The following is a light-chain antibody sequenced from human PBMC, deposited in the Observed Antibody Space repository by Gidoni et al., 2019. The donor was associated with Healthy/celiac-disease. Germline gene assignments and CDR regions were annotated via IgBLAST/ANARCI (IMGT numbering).Light chain of an antibody. CDR1: SSNIGAGYD. V-gene: IGLV1-40*01. CDR3: QSYDSSLSGPVV. Sequence: QSVLTPPPSVSGAPGKRVTLSCTGRSSNIGAGYDVHWYQQLPGTSPKLLIYGNSNRPSGVPDRFSGSKSGTSASLAITGLQAEDEADYYCQSYDSSLSGPVVFGGGTKLTVL. J-gene: IGLJ2*01. CDR2: GNS.